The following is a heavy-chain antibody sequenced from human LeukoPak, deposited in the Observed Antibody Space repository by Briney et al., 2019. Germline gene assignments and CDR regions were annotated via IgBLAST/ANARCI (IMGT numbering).Heavy chain of an antibody. V-gene: IGHV1-18*04. CDR1: GYTFTGYY. D-gene: IGHD2-2*01. CDR2: ISAYKGDT. J-gene: IGHJ4*02. Sequence: GASVKVSCKASGYTFTGYYMHWVRQAPGQGLEWMGWISAYKGDTNYAQKVQGRVTMTTDTSTSTAYMELRSLRSDDTAVYYCARIGEYHLVYYFDYWGQGTLVTVSS. CDR3: ARIGEYHLVYYFDY.